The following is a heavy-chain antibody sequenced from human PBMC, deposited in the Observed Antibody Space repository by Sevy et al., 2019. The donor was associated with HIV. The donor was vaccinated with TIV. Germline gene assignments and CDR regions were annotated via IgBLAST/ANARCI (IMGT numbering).Heavy chain of an antibody. CDR3: AKGGETYYDFWSGPNYGMDV. CDR1: GFTFSSYA. CDR2: ISGSGGST. D-gene: IGHD3-3*01. Sequence: GGSLRLSCAASGFTFSSYAMSWVRQAPGKGLEWVSAISGSGGSTYYADSVKGRLTISRDNSKNTLYLQMNSLRAEETAVYYCAKGGETYYDFWSGPNYGMDVWGQGTTVTVSS. J-gene: IGHJ6*02. V-gene: IGHV3-23*01.